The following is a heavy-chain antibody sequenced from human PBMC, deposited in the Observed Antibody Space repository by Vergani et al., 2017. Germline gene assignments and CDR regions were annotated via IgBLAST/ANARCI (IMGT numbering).Heavy chain of an antibody. CDR3: ARDRITIFGVVDAFDI. Sequence: QVQLPESGPGLVKPSQTLSLTCTVSGGSISSGGYYWSWIRQHPGKGLGWIGYIYYSGSTYYNPSLKSRVTISVDTSKNQFSLKLSSVTAADTAVYYCARDRITIFGVVDAFDIWGQGTMVTVSS. D-gene: IGHD3-3*01. CDR2: IYYSGST. V-gene: IGHV4-31*03. J-gene: IGHJ3*02. CDR1: GGSISSGGYY.